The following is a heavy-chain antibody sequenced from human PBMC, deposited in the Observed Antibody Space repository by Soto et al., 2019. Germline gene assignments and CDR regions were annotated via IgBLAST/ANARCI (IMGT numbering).Heavy chain of an antibody. Sequence: ASVKVSCKASGYTFTSYDINWVRQATGQGLEWMGWMNPNSGNTGYAKKFQGRVTMTRNNSISTAYMELSSLRSEDTAMYYCARMGIAYRLPGNWFDPWGQGTLVTVSS. V-gene: IGHV1-8*01. CDR3: ARMGIAYRLPGNWFDP. CDR2: MNPNSGNT. J-gene: IGHJ5*02. D-gene: IGHD6-13*01. CDR1: GYTFTSYD.